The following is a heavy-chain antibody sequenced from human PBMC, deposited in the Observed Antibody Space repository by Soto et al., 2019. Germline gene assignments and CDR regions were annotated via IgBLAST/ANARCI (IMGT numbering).Heavy chain of an antibody. V-gene: IGHV3-15*04. CDR3: VTSFTAVASARFDC. CDR1: GFTFSKDY. Sequence: PGGSMRLSCTASGFTFSKDYMNWARQAPGKGLEWVGQIDSKIDADKTDFAAPVKGRLTLSRDDSKNTVYLQMNGLEIEDTAMYYWVTSFTAVASARFDCWGQGTLVTVSS. J-gene: IGHJ4*02. D-gene: IGHD2-21*01. CDR2: IDSKIDADKT.